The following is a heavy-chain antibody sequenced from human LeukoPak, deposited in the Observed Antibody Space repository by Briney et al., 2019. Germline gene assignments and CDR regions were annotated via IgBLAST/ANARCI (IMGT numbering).Heavy chain of an antibody. V-gene: IGHV4-61*01. Sequence: SETLSLTCTVSGGSVSSGSYYWSWIRQPPGKGLEWIGYIYYTGSTNYNPSLKSRVTISVDTSKNQFSLKLSSVTAADTAVYYCARRSDYYYYYGMDVWGQGTTVTVSS. CDR2: IYYTGST. CDR3: ARRSDYYYYYGMDV. J-gene: IGHJ6*02. CDR1: GGSVSSGSYY.